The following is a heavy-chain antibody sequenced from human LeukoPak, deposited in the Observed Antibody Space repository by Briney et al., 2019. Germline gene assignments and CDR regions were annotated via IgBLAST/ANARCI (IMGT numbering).Heavy chain of an antibody. J-gene: IGHJ4*02. V-gene: IGHV3-23*01. CDR1: GFTFSTHA. D-gene: IGHD5-18*01. Sequence: QPGGPLRLSCAASGFTFSTHAFSWVRQAPGKGLEWVSAISDTGYWTFYADSVKGRFAISRDNSKNTVFLQMNSLRAEDTAVYYCAKGGLAYGYSFHDWGQGTLVTVSP. CDR3: AKGGLAYGYSFHD. CDR2: ISDTGYWT.